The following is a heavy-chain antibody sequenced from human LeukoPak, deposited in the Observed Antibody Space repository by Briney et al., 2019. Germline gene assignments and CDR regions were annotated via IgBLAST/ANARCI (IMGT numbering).Heavy chain of an antibody. V-gene: IGHV3-21*01. Sequence: GGSLRLSCAASGFTFSSYSMNWVRQAPGKGLEWVSSISSSSSYIYYADSVKGRFTISRDNAKNSLYLQMNSLRAEDTAVYYCARIPYCSGGSCYLVGEYYYYYGMDVWGQGTTVTVSS. CDR2: ISSSSSYI. CDR1: GFTFSSYS. D-gene: IGHD2-15*01. CDR3: ARIPYCSGGSCYLVGEYYYYYGMDV. J-gene: IGHJ6*02.